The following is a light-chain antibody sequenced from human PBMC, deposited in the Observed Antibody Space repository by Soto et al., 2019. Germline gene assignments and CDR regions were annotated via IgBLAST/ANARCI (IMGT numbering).Light chain of an antibody. V-gene: IGLV2-23*01. J-gene: IGLJ1*01. CDR2: EGI. Sequence: QSSLTQPASVSGSPGQSITISCTGTSSNVGTYNLVSWYQQHPGKAPKLIIYEGIKRPSGISNRFSGSKSGNTASLTISGLQAEDESDYYCCSYAGNSTFVFGPGTKLTVL. CDR1: SSNVGTYNL. CDR3: CSYAGNSTFV.